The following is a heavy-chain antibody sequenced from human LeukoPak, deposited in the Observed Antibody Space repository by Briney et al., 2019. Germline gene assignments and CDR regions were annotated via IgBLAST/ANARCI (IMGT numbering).Heavy chain of an antibody. J-gene: IGHJ3*02. V-gene: IGHV4-59*11. CDR2: ISYIGST. CDR3: ARDLLTVTKGLDI. Sequence: PPETLSLTCAVSDDSLSSHNWTWIRQPPGKGLEWIGYISYIGSTNYNASLKSRVTISIYTPKNQFSLKVTSVSAADTAVYYCARDLLTVTKGLDIWGQGTMVSVSS. CDR1: DDSLSSHN. D-gene: IGHD4-17*01.